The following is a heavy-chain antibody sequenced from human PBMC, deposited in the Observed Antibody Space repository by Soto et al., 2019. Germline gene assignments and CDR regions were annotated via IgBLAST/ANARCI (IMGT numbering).Heavy chain of an antibody. CDR1: GASVSSGSYF. V-gene: IGHV4-61*01. CDR3: ARVDGSGTYSIFDY. J-gene: IGHJ4*02. D-gene: IGHD3-10*01. CDR2: IYHNGNT. Sequence: SETLSLTCTVSGASVSSGSYFWSWIRQSPGKGLEWIGYIYHNGNTNDNPSLRGRVTISLDTSKNQFSLKLRSVTAADTAVYYCARVDGSGTYSIFDYWGQGALVTVSS.